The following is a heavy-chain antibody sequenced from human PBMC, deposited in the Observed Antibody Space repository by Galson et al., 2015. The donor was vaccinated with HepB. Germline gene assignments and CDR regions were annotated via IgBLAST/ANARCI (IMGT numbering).Heavy chain of an antibody. D-gene: IGHD3-16*01. V-gene: IGHV3-30*18. Sequence: SLRLSCAASGFTFSNYGIHWVRQAPGKGLEWLAVISYDGSYKYYADSVKGRFTVSRDSSSSTLYLQMNSLGTEDTAVYYCAKVGPGRIFMMINRSLGFDPWGQGTLVTVSS. CDR3: AKVGPGRIFMMINRSLGFDP. CDR1: GFTFSNYG. J-gene: IGHJ5*02. CDR2: ISYDGSYK.